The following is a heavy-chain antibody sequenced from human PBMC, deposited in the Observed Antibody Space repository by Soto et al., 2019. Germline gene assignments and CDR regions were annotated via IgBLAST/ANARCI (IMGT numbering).Heavy chain of an antibody. CDR1: GFTFSSYG. D-gene: IGHD6-19*01. CDR3: SMPYSSGWWDGMDV. CDR2: IWYDGSNK. Sequence: QVQLVESGGGVVQPGRSLRLSCAASGFTFSSYGMHWVRQAPGKGLEWVALIWYDGSNKYYADSVKGRFTISRDNSKNTLYLQMNSLRAEDTAVYYCSMPYSSGWWDGMDVWGQGSTVTVSS. V-gene: IGHV3-33*01. J-gene: IGHJ6*02.